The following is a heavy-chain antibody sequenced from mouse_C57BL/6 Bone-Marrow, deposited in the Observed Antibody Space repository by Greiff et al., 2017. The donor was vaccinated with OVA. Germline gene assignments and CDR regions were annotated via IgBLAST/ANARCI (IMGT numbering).Heavy chain of an antibody. J-gene: IGHJ1*03. CDR1: GYTFTSYW. Sequence: VQLQQLGAELVRPGSSVKLSCKASGYTFTSYWMHWVKQRPIQGLEWIGNIDPSDSETHYNQKFKDKATLTVDKSSSTAYMQLSSLTSEDSAVYYCARPGDYDYFYWYFDVWGTGTTVTVSS. D-gene: IGHD2-4*01. V-gene: IGHV1-52*01. CDR2: IDPSDSET. CDR3: ARPGDYDYFYWYFDV.